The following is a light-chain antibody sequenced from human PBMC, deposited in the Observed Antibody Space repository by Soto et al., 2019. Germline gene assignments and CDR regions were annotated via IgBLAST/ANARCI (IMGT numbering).Light chain of an antibody. CDR2: GAS. Sequence: EIVLTQSPGTLSLSPGDRATLYCRASQSVTTNYLAWYQQRPGQAPRLLIYGASNRATGIPDRFSGSGAGTDFTLTISRLEPEDFAVYYCHQYGTSPRTFGQGTKVDIK. CDR3: HQYGTSPRT. V-gene: IGKV3-20*01. J-gene: IGKJ1*01. CDR1: QSVTTNY.